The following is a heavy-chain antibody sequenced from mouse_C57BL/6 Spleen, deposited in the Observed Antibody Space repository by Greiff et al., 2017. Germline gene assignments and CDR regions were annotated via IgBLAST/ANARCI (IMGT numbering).Heavy chain of an antibody. J-gene: IGHJ2*01. CDR3: ASWGTGTHYFDY. V-gene: IGHV1-61*01. CDR2: IYPSDSET. CDR1: GYTFTSYW. Sequence: QVQLQQPGAELVRPGSSVKLSCKASGYTFTSYWMDWVKQRPGQGLEWIGNIYPSDSETHYNQKFKDKATLTVDKSSSTAYMQLSSLTSEDSAVYYCASWGTGTHYFDYWGQGTTLTVSS. D-gene: IGHD4-1*01.